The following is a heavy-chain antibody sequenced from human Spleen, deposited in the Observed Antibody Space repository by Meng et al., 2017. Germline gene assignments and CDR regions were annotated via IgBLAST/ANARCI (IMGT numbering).Heavy chain of an antibody. CDR2: ISRGGTT. D-gene: IGHD3-3*02. CDR1: GGSFSSYY. CDR3: ARLSDYYYGMDV. V-gene: IGHV4-34*01. Sequence: SETLSLTCALYGGSFSSYYWSWIRQPPGKGLEWIGEISRGGTTNYNPSLKNRVTISVDTSKNQFSLKLSSLTAADTAVYYCARLSDYYYGMDVWGQGTTVTVSS. J-gene: IGHJ6*02.